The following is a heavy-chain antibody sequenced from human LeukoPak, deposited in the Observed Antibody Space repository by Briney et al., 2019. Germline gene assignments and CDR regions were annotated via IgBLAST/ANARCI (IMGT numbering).Heavy chain of an antibody. CDR3: ARDKRTSIAESGTFDY. V-gene: IGHV3-23*01. CDR1: GFTLSSYA. CDR2: ISGSGGST. J-gene: IGHJ4*02. D-gene: IGHD6-13*01. Sequence: RPGGSLRLSCAASGFTLSSYAMSWVRQAPGKGLEWVSAISGSGGSTYYADSVKGRFTISRDKFKNTLYVQMNSLRAEDTAVYYCARDKRTSIAESGTFDYWGQGTLVTVSS.